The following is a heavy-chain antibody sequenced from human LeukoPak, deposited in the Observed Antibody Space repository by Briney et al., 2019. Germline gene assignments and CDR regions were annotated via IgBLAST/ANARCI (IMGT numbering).Heavy chain of an antibody. CDR1: GYTLTSYY. J-gene: IGHJ4*02. CDR2: INPSGGST. V-gene: IGHV1-46*01. D-gene: IGHD3-10*01. Sequence: ASAKVSCKASGYTLTSYYMHWVRQAPGQGLEWMGIINPSGGSTSYAQKFQGRVTMTRDMSTSTVYMELSSLRSEDTAVYYCARVSSGQHFDYWGQGTLVTVSS. CDR3: ARVSSGQHFDY.